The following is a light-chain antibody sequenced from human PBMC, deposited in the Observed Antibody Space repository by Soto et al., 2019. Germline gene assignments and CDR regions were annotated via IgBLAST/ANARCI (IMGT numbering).Light chain of an antibody. CDR2: GAS. CDR3: QCYSDWLFI. Sequence: EIVMTQSPATLSVSPGERVTLSCRASESLSTYLAWYQQKPGQAPRLLIYGASTKATGIPARFSGSESATDFTRTISILQSAAFAVYCCQCYSDWLFIFCQGKQLAS. V-gene: IGKV3-15*01. J-gene: IGKJ2*01. CDR1: ESLSTY.